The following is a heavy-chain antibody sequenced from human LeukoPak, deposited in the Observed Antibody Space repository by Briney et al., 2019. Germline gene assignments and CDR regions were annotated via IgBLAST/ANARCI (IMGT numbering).Heavy chain of an antibody. J-gene: IGHJ4*02. V-gene: IGHV3-66*04. CDR2: IYSGGST. Sequence: GGSLRLSCAASGFTVGTNYMSWVRQAPGKGLEWVSVIYSGGSTYYADSVMGRFTISRDNSKNTLYVQMSSLRAEDTAVYYCASHKYTSGWYFYFDYWGQGTLVTVSS. CDR3: ASHKYTSGWYFYFDY. D-gene: IGHD6-19*01. CDR1: GFTVGTNY.